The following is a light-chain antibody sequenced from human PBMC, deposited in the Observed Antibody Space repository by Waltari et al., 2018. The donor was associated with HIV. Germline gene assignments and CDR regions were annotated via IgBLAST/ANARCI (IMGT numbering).Light chain of an antibody. J-gene: IGLJ2*01. CDR3: SSYTSSSTLVV. V-gene: IGLV2-14*01. CDR2: EVS. CDR1: SDVGGYNY. Sequence: SDVGGYNYVSWYQQHPGKAPKLMIYEVSNRPSGVSNRFSGSKSGNTASLTISGLQAEDEADYYCSSYTSSSTLVVFGGGTKLTVL.